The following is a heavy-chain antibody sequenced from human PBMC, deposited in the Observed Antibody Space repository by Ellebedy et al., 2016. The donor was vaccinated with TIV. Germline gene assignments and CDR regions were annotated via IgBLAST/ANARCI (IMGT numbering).Heavy chain of an antibody. Sequence: GESLKISCAASGFTFSSYAMSWVRQAPGKGLEWVSAISGSGGSTYYADSVKGRFTISRDNSKNTLYLQMSSLRAEDTAVYYCARERKYNFGYYYYYGMDVWGQGTTVTVSS. CDR3: ARERKYNFGYYYYYGMDV. V-gene: IGHV3-23*01. CDR1: GFTFSSYA. J-gene: IGHJ6*02. CDR2: ISGSGGST. D-gene: IGHD1-1*01.